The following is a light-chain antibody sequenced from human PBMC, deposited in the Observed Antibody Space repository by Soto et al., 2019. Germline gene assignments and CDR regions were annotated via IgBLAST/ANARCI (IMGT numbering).Light chain of an antibody. V-gene: IGLV2-8*01. Sequence: QSVLTQPPSASGSPGQSVTIPCAGTSTDVGEYNYVSWYQQHPGKVPKHIIFEVNKRPSRVPDRFSGSKSGDTASLTVSGLQAEDEADYYCSSFVGAPVIFGGGTKLTVL. CDR2: EVN. CDR3: SSFVGAPVI. CDR1: STDVGEYNY. J-gene: IGLJ2*01.